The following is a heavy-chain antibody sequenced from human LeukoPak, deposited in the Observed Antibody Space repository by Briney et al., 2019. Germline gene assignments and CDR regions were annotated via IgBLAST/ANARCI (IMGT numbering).Heavy chain of an antibody. V-gene: IGHV3-15*01. D-gene: IGHD4-17*01. CDR1: GFTFANAW. Sequence: GGSLRLSCAASGFTFANAWMSWVRQAPGKGLEWVGRIRSKTDGGTTDYAAPVKGRFTISRDDSKNTLYLQMNSLRAEDTAVYYCAREGSFDYGDYLGRWFDPWGQGTLVTVSS. J-gene: IGHJ5*02. CDR3: AREGSFDYGDYLGRWFDP. CDR2: IRSKTDGGTT.